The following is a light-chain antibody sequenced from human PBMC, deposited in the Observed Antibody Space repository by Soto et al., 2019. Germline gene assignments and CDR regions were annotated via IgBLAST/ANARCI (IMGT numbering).Light chain of an antibody. CDR1: QYIASSY. CDR2: GAS. Sequence: EIVLTQSPGTLSLSPGEGATLSCRASQYIASSYLAWYQQRRGQAPRLLIYGASSRATGIPDRFSGRGSGTDFTLTISRLEPEDFAVYYCQQYGNSPRTFGQGTKVDIK. V-gene: IGKV3-20*01. CDR3: QQYGNSPRT. J-gene: IGKJ1*01.